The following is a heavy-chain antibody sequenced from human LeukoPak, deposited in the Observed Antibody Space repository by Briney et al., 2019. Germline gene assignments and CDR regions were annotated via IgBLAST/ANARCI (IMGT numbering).Heavy chain of an antibody. CDR1: GFTFSDYW. J-gene: IGHJ4*02. D-gene: IGHD1-26*01. CDR2: MKQDGSEK. Sequence: GGSLRLSCAASGFTFSDYWMSWVRQVPGKGLEWVANMKQDGSEKYYVDSVKGRFTISRDNAKNSLYLQMNSLRAEDTAVYYCARDKIVGATNFDFWGQGTLVTVSS. V-gene: IGHV3-7*01. CDR3: ARDKIVGATNFDF.